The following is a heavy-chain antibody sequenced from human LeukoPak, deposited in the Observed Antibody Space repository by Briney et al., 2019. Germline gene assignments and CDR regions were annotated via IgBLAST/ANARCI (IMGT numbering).Heavy chain of an antibody. CDR2: ISSSGSTI. J-gene: IGHJ6*03. CDR1: GFTFSSYA. D-gene: IGHD1-26*01. Sequence: PGGSLRLSCAASGFTFSSYAMHWVRQAPGKGLEWVSYISSSGSTIYYADSVKGRFTISRDNAKNSLCLQMNSLRAEDTAVYYCASIVNYYYMDVWGKGTTVTVSS. CDR3: ASIVNYYYMDV. V-gene: IGHV3-48*04.